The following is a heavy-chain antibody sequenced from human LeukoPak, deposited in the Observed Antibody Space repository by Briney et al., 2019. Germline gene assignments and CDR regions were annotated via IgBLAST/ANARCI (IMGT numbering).Heavy chain of an antibody. Sequence: SETLSLTCAVYGGSFSGYYWSWLRQPPGKGLEWIGEINHSGSTNYNPSLKSRVTISVDTSKNQFSLKLSSVTAADTAVYYCARDGYSYGYRSFDYWGQGTLVTVSS. D-gene: IGHD5-18*01. CDR2: INHSGST. CDR1: GGSFSGYY. CDR3: ARDGYSYGYRSFDY. J-gene: IGHJ4*02. V-gene: IGHV4-34*01.